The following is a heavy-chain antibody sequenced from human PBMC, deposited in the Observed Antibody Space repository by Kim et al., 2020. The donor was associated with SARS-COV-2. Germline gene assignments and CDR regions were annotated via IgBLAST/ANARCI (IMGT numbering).Heavy chain of an antibody. CDR1: GGSISSYY. J-gene: IGHJ4*02. CDR2: IYYSGST. D-gene: IGHD4-17*01. V-gene: IGHV4-59*13. Sequence: SETLSLTCTVSGGSISSYYWSWIRQPPGKGLEWIGYIYYSGSTNYNPSLKSRVTISVYTSKNQFSLKLSSVTAADTAVYYCARGWGPAVTTLFDYLGQGTLVPVSS. CDR3: ARGWGPAVTTLFDY.